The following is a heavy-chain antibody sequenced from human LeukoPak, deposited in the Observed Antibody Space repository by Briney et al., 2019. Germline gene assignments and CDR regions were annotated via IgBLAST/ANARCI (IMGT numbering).Heavy chain of an antibody. J-gene: IGHJ3*01. D-gene: IGHD2-2*01. CDR3: ARVWTSDN. Sequence: GGSLRLSCAASGFTFSNYPMHWVRQAPGKGPEYVSAISSNGYSTYYANSVKGRFTISRDNSRNMLYLQMGSLKTEDMAVYYCARVWTSDNWGQGTMVTVSS. CDR2: ISSNGYST. V-gene: IGHV3-64*01. CDR1: GFTFSNYP.